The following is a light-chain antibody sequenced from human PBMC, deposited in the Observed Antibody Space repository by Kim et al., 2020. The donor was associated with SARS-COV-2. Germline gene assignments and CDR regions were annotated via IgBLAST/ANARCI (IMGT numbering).Light chain of an antibody. CDR3: QVWDSSSDHVV. CDR2: YDS. CDR1: NIGSKN. J-gene: IGLJ2*01. V-gene: IGLV3-21*04. Sequence: SYELTQPPSVSVAPGKTDRITCGGNNIGSKNVHWYQQKPGQAPVLVIYYDSDRPSGIPERFSGSNSGNTATLTISRVEAGDEADYYCQVWDSSSDHVVFG.